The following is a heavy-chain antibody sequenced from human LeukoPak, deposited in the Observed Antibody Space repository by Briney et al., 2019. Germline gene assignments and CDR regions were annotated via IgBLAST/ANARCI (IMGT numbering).Heavy chain of an antibody. J-gene: IGHJ4*02. Sequence: GGSLRLSCAASGFTFSSYSMNWVRQAPGKGLEWVSSISSSSYIYYADSVKGRFTISRDNAKNSLYLQMNSLRAEDTAVYYCARIRGYSYLFDYWGQGTLVTVSS. CDR1: GFTFSSYS. CDR3: ARIRGYSYLFDY. V-gene: IGHV3-21*01. CDR2: ISSSSYI. D-gene: IGHD5-18*01.